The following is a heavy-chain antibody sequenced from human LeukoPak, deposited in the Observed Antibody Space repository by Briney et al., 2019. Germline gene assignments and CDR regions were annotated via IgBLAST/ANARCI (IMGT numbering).Heavy chain of an antibody. V-gene: IGHV3-11*04. D-gene: IGHD3-22*01. Sequence: PGGSLRLSCAASGFTFSDYYMSWIRQAPGKGLEWVSYISSSGSTRYYADSVKGRFTISRDNAKNLLYLQTNSLRAEDTAVYYCARDGHYYDSSGFMGYWGQGTLVTVSS. J-gene: IGHJ4*02. CDR1: GFTFSDYY. CDR3: ARDGHYYDSSGFMGY. CDR2: ISSSGSTR.